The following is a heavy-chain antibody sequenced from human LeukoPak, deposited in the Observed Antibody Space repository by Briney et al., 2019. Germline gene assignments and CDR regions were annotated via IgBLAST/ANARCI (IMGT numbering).Heavy chain of an antibody. CDR1: GGSISTYF. CDR3: ARVSRGNSVGGDY. Sequence: PSETLSLTCTVSGGSISTYFWSWIRQPPGRGLEWIGYIYYSGSTNYNPSLKSRVTISLHTSKNQFSLKLSSVTAADTAMYYCARVSRGNSVGGDYWGQGTLVTVSS. CDR2: IYYSGST. V-gene: IGHV4-59*01. J-gene: IGHJ4*02. D-gene: IGHD4-23*01.